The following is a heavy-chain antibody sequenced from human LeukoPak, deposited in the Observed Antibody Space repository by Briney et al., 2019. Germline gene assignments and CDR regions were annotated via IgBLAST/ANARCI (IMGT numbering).Heavy chain of an antibody. V-gene: IGHV3-48*01. Sequence: SGGSLRLSCAASGFTFSAYSMNWVRQAPGKGLEWVSYISSSSSTIYYADSVKGRFTISRDNSKNTLYLQMNSLRAEDTAVYYCAKDLRGGGDLTFDYWGQGTLVTVSS. CDR1: GFTFSAYS. CDR3: AKDLRGGGDLTFDY. D-gene: IGHD2-21*02. CDR2: ISSSSSTI. J-gene: IGHJ4*02.